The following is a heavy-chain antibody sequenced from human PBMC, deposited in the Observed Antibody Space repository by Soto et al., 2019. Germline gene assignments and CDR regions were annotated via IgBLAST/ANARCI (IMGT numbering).Heavy chain of an antibody. V-gene: IGHV3-21*01. Sequence: GSLRLSCAASGFTFSSYSMNWVRQAPGKGLEWVSSISSSSYIYYADSVKGRFTISRDNAKNSLYLQMSSLRPEDTAAYYCVKGDIVVVPAANQRDYYYYDGKDVWGQGTTVTVSS. D-gene: IGHD2-2*01. CDR3: VKGDIVVVPAANQRDYYYYDGKDV. CDR2: ISSSSYI. J-gene: IGHJ6*02. CDR1: GFTFSSYS.